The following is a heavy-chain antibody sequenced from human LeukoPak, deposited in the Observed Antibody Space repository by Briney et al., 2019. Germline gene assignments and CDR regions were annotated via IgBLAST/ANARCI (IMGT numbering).Heavy chain of an antibody. J-gene: IGHJ4*02. Sequence: GRSLRLSCAASGFTFSSYAMHWVRQAPGKGLEWVAVISYDGSNKYYADSVKGRFTISRDNSKNTLYLQMNSLRAEDTAVYYCARARQYSSSWYAPRVPGYYFDYWGQGILVTVSS. CDR3: ARARQYSSSWYAPRVPGYYFDY. CDR2: ISYDGSNK. CDR1: GFTFSSYA. D-gene: IGHD6-13*01. V-gene: IGHV3-30*04.